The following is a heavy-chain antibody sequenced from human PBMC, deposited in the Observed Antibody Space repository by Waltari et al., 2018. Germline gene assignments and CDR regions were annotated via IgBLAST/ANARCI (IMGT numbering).Heavy chain of an antibody. CDR1: GGSFSGYY. Sequence: QVQLQQWGAGLLKPSETLSLTCAVYGGSFSGYYWSWIRQPPGKGLEWNGEINHSGSTNYNPSLKSRVTISVDTSKNQFSLKLSSVTAADTAVYYCAREYMNYYDSSGYYDYWGQGTLVTVSS. V-gene: IGHV4-34*01. D-gene: IGHD3-22*01. CDR2: INHSGST. CDR3: AREYMNYYDSSGYYDY. J-gene: IGHJ4*02.